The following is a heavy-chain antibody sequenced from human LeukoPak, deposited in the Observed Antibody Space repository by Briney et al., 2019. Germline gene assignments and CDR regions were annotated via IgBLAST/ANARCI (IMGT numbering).Heavy chain of an antibody. D-gene: IGHD3-10*01. V-gene: IGHV3-33*08. J-gene: IGHJ4*02. CDR1: GFTFSDYW. Sequence: GGSLRLSCEASGFTFSDYWMHWVRQAPGKGLEWVAVIWYDGSNKYYADSVKGRFTISRDNSKNTLYMQMNSLRAEDTAVYYCARDGTGQFDYWGQGTLVTVSS. CDR2: IWYDGSNK. CDR3: ARDGTGQFDY.